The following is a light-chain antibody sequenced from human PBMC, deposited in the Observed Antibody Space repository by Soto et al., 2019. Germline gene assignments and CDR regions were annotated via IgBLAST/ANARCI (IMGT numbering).Light chain of an antibody. J-gene: IGKJ2*01. CDR2: DAS. CDR1: QSISSW. CDR3: QQYNRYSRT. Sequence: DIQMTQSPSTLSASVGDRVTITCRASQSISSWLAWYQQKPGKAPKVLVYDASSLESGVPSRFSGSGSGTEFTLTISSLQPDDFATYYCQQYNRYSRTFGQGTKLEIK. V-gene: IGKV1-5*01.